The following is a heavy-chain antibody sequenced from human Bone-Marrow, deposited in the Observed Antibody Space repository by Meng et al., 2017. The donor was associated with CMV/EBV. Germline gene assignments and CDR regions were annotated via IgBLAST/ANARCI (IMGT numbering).Heavy chain of an antibody. CDR2: ISAYNGNT. CDR1: GYTFTSYG. CDR3: AIQFVVVPAAIRTEYYYYYGMDV. Sequence: ASVKVSCKASGYTFTSYGISWVRQAPGQGLEWMGWISAYNGNTNYAQKLQGGVTMTTDTSTSTAYMELRSLRSDDTAVYYCAIQFVVVPAAIRTEYYYYYGMDVWGQGTTVTGSS. D-gene: IGHD2-2*01. V-gene: IGHV1-18*01. J-gene: IGHJ6*02.